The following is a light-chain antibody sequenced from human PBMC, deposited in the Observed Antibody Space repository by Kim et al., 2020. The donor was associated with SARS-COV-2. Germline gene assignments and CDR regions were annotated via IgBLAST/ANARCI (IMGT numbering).Light chain of an antibody. J-gene: IGKJ5*01. CDR1: QSVLHTSNSKNL. V-gene: IGKV4-1*01. Sequence: PTINCKSSQSVLHTSNSKNLVSWFQQKPGQPPKLLIYWASTRESGVPDRFSGSGSGTDFTLSISSLQAEDVAVYYCQQYYSGPNTFGQGTRLEIK. CDR3: QQYYSGPNT. CDR2: WAS.